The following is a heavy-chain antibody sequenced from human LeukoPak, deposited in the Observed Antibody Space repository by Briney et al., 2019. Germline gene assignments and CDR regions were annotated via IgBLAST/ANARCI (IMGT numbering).Heavy chain of an antibody. J-gene: IGHJ4*02. CDR1: GYTFTSYG. V-gene: IGHV1-69*04. CDR2: IIPILGMA. Sequence: ASVKVSCKASGYTFTSYGISWVRQAPGQGLEWMGRIIPILGMANYAQKFQGRVTITADKSTSTAYMELSSLRSGDTAVYYCARDPGPHFDYWGQGTLVTVSS. CDR3: ARDPGPHFDY. D-gene: IGHD7-27*01.